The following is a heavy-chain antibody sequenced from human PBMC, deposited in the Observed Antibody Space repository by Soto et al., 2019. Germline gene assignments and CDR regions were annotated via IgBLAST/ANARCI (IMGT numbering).Heavy chain of an antibody. J-gene: IGHJ6*02. V-gene: IGHV3-74*01. CDR3: AREEVVPAAMAYYYYYYGMDV. Sequence: GGSLRLSCAASGFTFSSYWMHWVRQAPGKGLVWVSRINSDGGSTSYADTVKGRFTISRDNAKNTLYLQMNSLRAEDTAVYYCAREEVVPAAMAYYYYYYGMDVWGQGTTVTVSS. D-gene: IGHD2-2*01. CDR1: GFTFSSYW. CDR2: INSDGGST.